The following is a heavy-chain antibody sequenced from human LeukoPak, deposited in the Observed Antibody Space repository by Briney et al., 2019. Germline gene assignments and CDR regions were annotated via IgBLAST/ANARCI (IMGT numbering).Heavy chain of an antibody. D-gene: IGHD1-14*01. Sequence: GGSLRHSCAASGFTFSSYWMHWVRPAPGKGLVWVSRISTDGSTTDYAAPAKGRFTISRTNAKSTLYLQMTSLRAEDPAVYYCARGIKGAYGTDYWGQGTLVTVSS. V-gene: IGHV3-74*01. CDR2: ISTDGSTT. J-gene: IGHJ4*02. CDR3: ARGIKGAYGTDY. CDR1: GFTFSSYW.